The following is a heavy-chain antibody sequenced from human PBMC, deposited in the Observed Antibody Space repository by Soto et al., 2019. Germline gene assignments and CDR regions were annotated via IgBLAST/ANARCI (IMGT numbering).Heavy chain of an antibody. CDR3: AKDDFCSGGSCYSDVFHH. Sequence: QVQLVESGGGVVQPGRSLTLSCAASGFGFRSYGMHWVRQAPGKGLEWVALISYDGRNKYYVDSVRGRFTVSRDNSKNALYLQMARLRAEDTAVYYCAKDDFCSGGSCYSDVFHHWGQGTLVTVSS. V-gene: IGHV3-30*18. CDR1: GFGFRSYG. D-gene: IGHD2-15*01. CDR2: ISYDGRNK. J-gene: IGHJ1*01.